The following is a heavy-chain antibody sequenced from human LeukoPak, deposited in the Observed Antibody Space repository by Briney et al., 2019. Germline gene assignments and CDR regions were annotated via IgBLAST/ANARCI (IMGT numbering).Heavy chain of an antibody. Sequence: GASVKVSCKASGYTFTGYYMHWVRQAPGQGLEWMGWINPNSGGTNYAQKFQGRVTMTRDTSISTAYMELSRLRSDDTAVYYCARDPSDYSNPGQLDYWGQGTLVTVSS. J-gene: IGHJ4*02. V-gene: IGHV1-2*02. CDR3: ARDPSDYSNPGQLDY. CDR2: INPNSGGT. CDR1: GYTFTGYY. D-gene: IGHD4-11*01.